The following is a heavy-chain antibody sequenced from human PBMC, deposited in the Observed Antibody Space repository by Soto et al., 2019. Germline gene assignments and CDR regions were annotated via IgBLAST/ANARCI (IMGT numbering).Heavy chain of an antibody. J-gene: IGHJ4*02. CDR3: AKGGSPETHYFDY. Sequence: PGRSLRLSCAASGFTFSSYGMHWVRQAPGKGLEWVAVISYDGSNKYYADSVKGRFTISRDNSKNTLYLQMNSLRAEDTAVYYCAKGGSPETHYFDYLGQGNLVTVS. D-gene: IGHD1-26*01. CDR2: ISYDGSNK. CDR1: GFTFSSYG. V-gene: IGHV3-30*18.